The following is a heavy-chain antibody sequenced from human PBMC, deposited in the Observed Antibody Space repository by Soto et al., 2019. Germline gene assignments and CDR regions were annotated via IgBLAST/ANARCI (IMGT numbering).Heavy chain of an antibody. Sequence: ASETLSLTCTVSGGSISSGGYYWSWIRQHPGKGLEWIGYIYYSGSTYYNPSLKSRVTISVDTSKNQFSLKLSSVTAADTAVYYCARAAYYDSSGFPRGNYYYYGMDVWGQGTTVT. CDR1: GGSISSGGYY. D-gene: IGHD3-22*01. CDR3: ARAAYYDSSGFPRGNYYYYGMDV. CDR2: IYYSGST. J-gene: IGHJ6*02. V-gene: IGHV4-31*03.